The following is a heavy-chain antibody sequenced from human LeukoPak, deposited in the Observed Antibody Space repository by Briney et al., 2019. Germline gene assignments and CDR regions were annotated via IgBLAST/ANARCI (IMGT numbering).Heavy chain of an antibody. D-gene: IGHD3-9*01. J-gene: IGHJ6*02. CDR1: GYTFTDYY. Sequence: ASVKVSCKASGYTFTDYYMHWVRQAPGQGLEWMGWINPNSGDTNYAQKFQGRVTMTRDTSISTAYMELSKLRSDDTAVYYCARGRILTGYYKGLYYFFGMDVWGQGTTVTVSS. V-gene: IGHV1-2*02. CDR3: ARGRILTGYYKGLYYFFGMDV. CDR2: INPNSGDT.